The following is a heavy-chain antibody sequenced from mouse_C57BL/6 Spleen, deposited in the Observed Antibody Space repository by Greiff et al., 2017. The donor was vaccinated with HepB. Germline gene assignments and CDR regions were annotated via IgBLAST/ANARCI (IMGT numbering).Heavy chain of an antibody. CDR3: TKGSEYFDV. J-gene: IGHJ1*03. V-gene: IGHV14-4*01. CDR1: GFNIKDDY. Sequence: VQLQQSGAELVRPGASVKLSCTASGFNIKDDYMHWVKQRPEQGLEWIGWIDPENGDTEYASKFQGKATITADTSSNTAYLQLSSLTSEDTAVYYCTKGSEYFDVWGTGTTVTVSS. CDR2: IDPENGDT.